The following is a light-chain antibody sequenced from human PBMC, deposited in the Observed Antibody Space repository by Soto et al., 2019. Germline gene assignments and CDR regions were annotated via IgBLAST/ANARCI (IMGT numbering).Light chain of an antibody. CDR1: QSISSW. Sequence: DIQMTLSPSTLSASVGDRLTISCRASQSISSWLASYQQKPGKAPKLLIYKESSLESGVPARCSGSGSGREFTLTMSSLQPDDFATYYCQQYNSYPWTFGQGTKVDIK. V-gene: IGKV1-5*03. J-gene: IGKJ1*01. CDR2: KES. CDR3: QQYNSYPWT.